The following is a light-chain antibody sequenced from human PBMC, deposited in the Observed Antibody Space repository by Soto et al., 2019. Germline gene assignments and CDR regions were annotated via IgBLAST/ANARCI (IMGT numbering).Light chain of an antibody. J-gene: IGKJ4*02. CDR1: QPISDY. CDR3: QQYNTYGLT. V-gene: IGKV1-17*01. Sequence: PMTQSPSSLSASVGDRVTITCRTSQPISDYLNWYQQKPGKAPSLLIYTASSLQTGVPSRFSGSGSDTEFTFTISSLQPDDSATYYCQQYNTYGLTFGGGTKVDIK. CDR2: TAS.